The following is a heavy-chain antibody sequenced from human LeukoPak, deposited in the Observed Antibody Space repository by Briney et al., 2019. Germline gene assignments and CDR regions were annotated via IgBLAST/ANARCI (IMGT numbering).Heavy chain of an antibody. V-gene: IGHV3-7*03. CDR3: ARGGYSYGSDAFDI. CDR1: GFTFSSYW. D-gene: IGHD5-18*01. CDR2: IKQDGSER. J-gene: IGHJ3*02. Sequence: PGGSLRLSCAASGFTFSSYWMSWVRQAPGKGLEWVANIKQDGSERYYVDSVKGRFTISRDNATNSMYLQMNSLRAEDTAVYYCARGGYSYGSDAFDIWGQGTMVTVSS.